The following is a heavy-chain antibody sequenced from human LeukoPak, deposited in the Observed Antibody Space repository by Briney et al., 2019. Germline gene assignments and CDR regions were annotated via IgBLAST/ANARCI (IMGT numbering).Heavy chain of an antibody. CDR2: INPSDGST. V-gene: IGHV1-46*01. CDR3: AREVESRWDYYYYYYMDV. CDR1: GYSFTTYY. J-gene: IGHJ6*03. D-gene: IGHD1-26*01. Sequence: ASVKVSCKASGYSFTTYYMHWVRQAPGLGLEWMGIINPSDGSTRNPQKFQGRVTMARDTSTSTVYMELSSLRSEDTAIYYCAREVESRWDYYYYYYMDVWGKGTTVTVSS.